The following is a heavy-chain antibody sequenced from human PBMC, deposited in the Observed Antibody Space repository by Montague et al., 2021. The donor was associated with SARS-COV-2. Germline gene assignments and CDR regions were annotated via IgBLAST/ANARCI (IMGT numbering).Heavy chain of an antibody. J-gene: IGHJ5*02. Sequence: SETLSLTCTVSGGSISSSSYYWGWIRQPPGKGLEWIGCIYYSGSTYYNPSLKSRVTISVDTSKNQFSLKLSSVTAADTAVYYCARLKAPYCSSTSCYSASGFDLWGQGTLVTVSS. CDR1: GGSISSSSYY. CDR3: ARLKAPYCSSTSCYSASGFDL. V-gene: IGHV4-39*01. CDR2: IYYSGST. D-gene: IGHD2-2*01.